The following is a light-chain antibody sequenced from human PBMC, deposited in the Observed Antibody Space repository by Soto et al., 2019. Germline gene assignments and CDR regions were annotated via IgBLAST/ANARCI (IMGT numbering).Light chain of an antibody. Sequence: QSALTQPASVSGSPGQSLTISCTGTSSDVGGYNYVSWFQQHPGKAPKLMIYDVSNRPSGVPNRFSGSKSGNTASLTISGLQTEDEAEYYCSLYTSSSTLVYVFGTGTKLTVL. CDR2: DVS. CDR3: SLYTSSSTLVYV. CDR1: SSDVGGYNY. V-gene: IGLV2-14*01. J-gene: IGLJ1*01.